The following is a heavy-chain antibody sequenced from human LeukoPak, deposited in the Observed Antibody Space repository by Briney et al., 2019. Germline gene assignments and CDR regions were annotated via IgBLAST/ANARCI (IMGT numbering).Heavy chain of an antibody. CDR3: AKDFGDYDYVWGSYRPISDY. CDR1: GFTFSNYA. CDR2: ISGSGDYT. D-gene: IGHD3-16*02. Sequence: GGSLRLSCAASGFTFSNYAMRWVRQAPGKGLEWVSTISGSGDYTYYADSVKGRFTISRDNSKNTLYLQMNSLRAEDTAVYYCAKDFGDYDYVWGSYRPISDYWGQGTLVTVSS. V-gene: IGHV3-23*01. J-gene: IGHJ4*02.